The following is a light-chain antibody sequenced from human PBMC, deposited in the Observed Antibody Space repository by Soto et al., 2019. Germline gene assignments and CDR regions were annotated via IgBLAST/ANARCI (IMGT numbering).Light chain of an antibody. Sequence: QSVLPQPPSASGTPGQRVTISCSTSNSRSGSNYVYWYQQLPGAAPKLLIYRNDQRPSGVPDRFSGSKSGTSASLAISGLRSEDEGDYFCAKWDDSLRVYVFGSGTTLTVL. V-gene: IGLV1-47*01. CDR3: AKWDDSLRVYV. CDR2: RND. J-gene: IGLJ1*01. CDR1: NSRSGSNY.